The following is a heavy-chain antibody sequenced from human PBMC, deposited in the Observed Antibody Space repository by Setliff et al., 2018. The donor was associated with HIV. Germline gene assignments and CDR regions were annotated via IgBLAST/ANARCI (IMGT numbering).Heavy chain of an antibody. Sequence: SETLSLTCTVSGGSISSGGYYWSWIRQHPGKGLEWTGYIYYSGSTYYNPSLKRRVTISVDTSKNQFSLKLTSVTAADTAVYYCAREIYGGNSRPCDYWGQGTLVTVSS. CDR1: GGSISSGGYY. CDR2: IYYSGST. J-gene: IGHJ4*02. V-gene: IGHV4-31*03. D-gene: IGHD4-17*01. CDR3: AREIYGGNSRPCDY.